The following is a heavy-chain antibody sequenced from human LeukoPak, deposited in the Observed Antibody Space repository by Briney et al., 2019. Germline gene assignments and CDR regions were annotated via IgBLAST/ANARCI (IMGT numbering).Heavy chain of an antibody. D-gene: IGHD2-15*01. CDR3: AKPRDSGGSWGYDY. Sequence: PGGSLRLSCAASGFTLSSYAMSWVRQAPGKGLEWVSGISGSGGSTDYADSVKGRFTISRDNSKNTLYLQMNSLRAEDSAVYYCAKPRDSGGSWGYDYWGQGTLVTVSS. V-gene: IGHV3-23*01. J-gene: IGHJ4*02. CDR2: ISGSGGST. CDR1: GFTLSSYA.